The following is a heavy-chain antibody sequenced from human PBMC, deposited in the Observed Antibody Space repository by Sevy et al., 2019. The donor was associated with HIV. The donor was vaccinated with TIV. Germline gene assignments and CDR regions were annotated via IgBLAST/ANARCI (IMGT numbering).Heavy chain of an antibody. CDR3: ARDPPSYYDYRTGYHDF. CDR2: INWNGGST. CDR1: GFTFEDYG. Sequence: GGSLRLSCAASGFTFEDYGMCWVRQVPGKGPEWVSGINWNGGSTSYADSVKGRFTISRDNAKNSLYLQMKGLRAEDTALYYCARDPPSYYDYRTGYHDFWGQGTRVTVSS. D-gene: IGHD3-3*01. J-gene: IGHJ4*01. V-gene: IGHV3-20*04.